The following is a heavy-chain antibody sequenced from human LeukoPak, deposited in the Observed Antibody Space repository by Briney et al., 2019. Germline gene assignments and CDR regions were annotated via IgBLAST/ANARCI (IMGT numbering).Heavy chain of an antibody. CDR2: IYTSGST. CDR3: ARTSETYCTNGVCHMNYYYYYYMDV. Sequence: SETLSLTCTVSGGSISSYYWSWIRQPAGKGLEWIGRIYTSGSTNYNPSLKSRVTISVDTSKNQFSLKLSSVTAADTAVYYCARTSETYCTNGVCHMNYYYYYYMDVWGKGTTVTVSS. V-gene: IGHV4-4*07. J-gene: IGHJ6*03. D-gene: IGHD2-8*01. CDR1: GGSISSYY.